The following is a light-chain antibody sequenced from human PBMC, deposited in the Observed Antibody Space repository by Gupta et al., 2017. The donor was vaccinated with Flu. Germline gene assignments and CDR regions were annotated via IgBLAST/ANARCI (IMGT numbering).Light chain of an antibody. V-gene: IGLV2-8*01. Sequence: QSPLPHPSSASSPPRPAVTISCTGTSSDVGAYNYVSWYQQPPGNAPNLMIYEVSKRRSGVPDRFSGSKSGTTASLTVAGLQAEDEADYYCSSLAGSNDIWVFGGGTKLTVL. CDR2: EVS. CDR1: SSDVGAYNY. CDR3: SSLAGSNDIWV. J-gene: IGLJ3*02.